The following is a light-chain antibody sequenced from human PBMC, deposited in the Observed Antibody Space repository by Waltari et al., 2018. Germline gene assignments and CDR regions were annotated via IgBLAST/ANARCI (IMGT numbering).Light chain of an antibody. J-gene: IGLJ2*01. CDR2: EVT. V-gene: IGLV2-14*01. CDR1: SSDAGVYTY. CDR3: SSYTSSSTRV. Sequence: QSALPPPASVSGSPGQSITISCSGTSSDAGVYTYVTCSQHPPGKAPKLMIYEVTYRPSGVSDRFSGSKSGNTASLTISGLQAEDEADYYCSSYTSSSTRVFGGGTKVTVL.